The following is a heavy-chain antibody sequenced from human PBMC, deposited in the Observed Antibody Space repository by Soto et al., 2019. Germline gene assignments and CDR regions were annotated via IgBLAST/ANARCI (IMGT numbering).Heavy chain of an antibody. J-gene: IGHJ6*02. V-gene: IGHV3-48*02. CDR1: GFTFSTYS. CDR2: ISSGSSTI. Sequence: GGSLRLSCAASGFTFSTYSMNWVRQAPGKGLEWVSYISSGSSTIYYADSVKGRFTISRDNAKNSLYLQMNSLRDEDTAVYYCARPEYSSSSYGMDVWGQGTTVNVSS. CDR3: ARPEYSSSSYGMDV. D-gene: IGHD6-6*01.